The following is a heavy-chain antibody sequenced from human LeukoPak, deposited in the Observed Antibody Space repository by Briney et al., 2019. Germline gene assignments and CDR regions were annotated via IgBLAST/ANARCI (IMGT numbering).Heavy chain of an antibody. Sequence: SETLPLTCAVYGGSFSGYYWSWIRQPPGKGLEWIGEINHSGSTNYNPSLKSRVTISVDTSKNQFSLKLSSVTAADTAVYYCARDENYDILTGSADNWFDPWGQGTLVTVSS. D-gene: IGHD3-9*01. V-gene: IGHV4-34*01. CDR1: GGSFSGYY. CDR3: ARDENYDILTGSADNWFDP. CDR2: INHSGST. J-gene: IGHJ5*02.